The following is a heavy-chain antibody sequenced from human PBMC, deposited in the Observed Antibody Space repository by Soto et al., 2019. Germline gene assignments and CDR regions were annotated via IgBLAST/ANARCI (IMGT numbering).Heavy chain of an antibody. CDR2: IYYSGST. D-gene: IGHD4-17*01. Sequence: QVQLQESGPGLVKPSQTLSLTCTVSGGSISSGDYYWSWIRQPPGKGLAWIGYIYYSGSTYYNPSLKSRVTISVDTSKNQFSLKQSSVTAADTAGYYCARAGRDYGDPRWYFDLWGRGTLVTVSS. CDR1: GGSISSGDYY. CDR3: ARAGRDYGDPRWYFDL. J-gene: IGHJ2*01. V-gene: IGHV4-30-4*01.